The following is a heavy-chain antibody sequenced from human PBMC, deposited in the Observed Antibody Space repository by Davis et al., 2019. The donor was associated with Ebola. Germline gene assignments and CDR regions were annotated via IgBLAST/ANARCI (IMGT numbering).Heavy chain of an antibody. CDR2: ISFDGSNK. D-gene: IGHD1-7*01. CDR1: GFTFSSYS. CDR3: ARSFINWNYSYYYYYGMDV. J-gene: IGHJ6*02. Sequence: GESLKISCAASGFTFSSYSMNWVRQAPGKGLEWVAVISFDGSNKYYADSVKGRFTISRDNSKNTLYLQMNSLRAEDTAVYYCARSFINWNYSYYYYYGMDVWGQGTTVTVSS. V-gene: IGHV3-30*03.